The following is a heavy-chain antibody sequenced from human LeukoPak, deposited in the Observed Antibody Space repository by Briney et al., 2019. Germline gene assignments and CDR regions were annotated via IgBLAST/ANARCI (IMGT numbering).Heavy chain of an antibody. CDR2: INTGGST. CDR1: GGSLSSYY. CDR3: ARDDWTTYYYDSSHGMDV. J-gene: IGHJ6*02. V-gene: IGHV4-4*07. Sequence: QPSETLSLTCTVSGGSLSSYYWSWIRQPAGKGLEWIGRINTGGSTNYNPSLKSRVTMSVDTSKKQFSLKLSSVTAADTAVYYCARDDWTTYYYDSSHGMDVWGQGTTVTVSS. D-gene: IGHD3-22*01.